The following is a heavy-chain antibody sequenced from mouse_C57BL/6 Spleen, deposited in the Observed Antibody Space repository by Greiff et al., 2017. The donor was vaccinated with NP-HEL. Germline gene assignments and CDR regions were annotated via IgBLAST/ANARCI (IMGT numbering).Heavy chain of an antibody. CDR1: GFNIKDDY. Sequence: EVQLQQSGAELVRPGASVKLSCTASGFNIKDDYMHWVKQRPEQGLEWIGWIDPENGDTEYASKFQGKAPITADTSPNTAYRQLSSLTSEYTAVYYCTRIYDGCYDYAMDYLGQGTSVTVSS. V-gene: IGHV14-4*01. J-gene: IGHJ4*01. D-gene: IGHD2-3*01. CDR2: IDPENGDT. CDR3: TRIYDGCYDYAMDY.